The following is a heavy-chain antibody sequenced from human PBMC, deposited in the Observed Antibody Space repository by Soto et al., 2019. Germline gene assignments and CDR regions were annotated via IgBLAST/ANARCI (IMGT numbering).Heavy chain of an antibody. CDR1: GGSISSGGYS. CDR2: IYHSGST. J-gene: IGHJ4*02. D-gene: IGHD3-22*01. V-gene: IGHV4-30-2*01. Sequence: PSETLSLTCAVSGGSISSGGYSWSWIRQPPGKGLEWIGYIYHSGSTYYNPSLKSRVTISVDRSENQFSLKLSSVTAADTAVYYCAREGSSGYSLDYWGQGTLVTVSS. CDR3: AREGSSGYSLDY.